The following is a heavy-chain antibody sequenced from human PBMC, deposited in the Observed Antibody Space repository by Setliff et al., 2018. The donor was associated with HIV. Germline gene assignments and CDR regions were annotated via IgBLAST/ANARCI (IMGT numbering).Heavy chain of an antibody. V-gene: IGHV1-69*10. CDR3: ATGRHYYDSSDYPANPFDV. CDR1: GGTFRTSV. CDR2: ILPFLGMG. D-gene: IGHD3-22*01. Sequence: SVKVSCKTSGGTFRTSVISWVRQAPGQGLEWVGGILPFLGMGDFAQKFQDRLTITVDESTSTAYMELSSLRSDDTAVYYCATGRHYYDSSDYPANPFDVWGQGTLVTVS. J-gene: IGHJ3*01.